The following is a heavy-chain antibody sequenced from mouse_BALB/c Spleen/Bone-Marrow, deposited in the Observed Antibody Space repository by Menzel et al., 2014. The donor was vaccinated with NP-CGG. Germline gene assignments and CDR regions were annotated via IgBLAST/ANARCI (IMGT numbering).Heavy chain of an antibody. D-gene: IGHD2-14*01. CDR1: GYTFTNSW. J-gene: IGHJ2*01. CDR3: ARHHRYAYYFDY. CDR2: IHPNSGNS. Sequence: VQLQQSGSVLVRPGASVKLSCKASGYTFTNSWMHWAKQGPGQGLEWIGEIHPNSGNSNYNEKLKGKATLTVDTSSSTAYVDLSSLTSEDSAVYYCARHHRYAYYFDYWGQGTTLTVSS. V-gene: IGHV1S130*01.